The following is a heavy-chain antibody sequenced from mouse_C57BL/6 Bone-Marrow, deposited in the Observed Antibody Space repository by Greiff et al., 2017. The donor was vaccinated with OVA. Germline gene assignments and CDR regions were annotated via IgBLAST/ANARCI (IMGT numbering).Heavy chain of an antibody. J-gene: IGHJ3*01. Sequence: QVQLKQSGAELVKPGASVKLSCKASGYTFTSYWMQWVKQRPGQGLEWIGEIDPSDSYTNYNQKFKGKATLTVDTSSSTAYMQLSSLTSDDSAVYYCAADYDGYPSWFAYWGQGTLVTVSA. CDR1: GYTFTSYW. CDR3: AADYDGYPSWFAY. D-gene: IGHD2-3*01. V-gene: IGHV1-50*01. CDR2: IDPSDSYT.